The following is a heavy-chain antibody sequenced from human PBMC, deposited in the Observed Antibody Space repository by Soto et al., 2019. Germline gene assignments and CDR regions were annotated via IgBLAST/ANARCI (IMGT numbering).Heavy chain of an antibody. D-gene: IGHD3-9*01. V-gene: IGHV4-4*02. J-gene: IGHJ4*02. CDR2: IYHSGST. CDR1: GGSISSSNW. CDR3: ATSRVYGHYDILTGYYDY. Sequence: SETLSLTCAVSGGSISSSNWWSWVRQPPGKGLEWIGEIYHSGSTNYNPSLKSRVTISVDKSKNQFSLKLSSVTAADTAVYYCATSRVYGHYDILTGYYDYWGQGTLVTVSS.